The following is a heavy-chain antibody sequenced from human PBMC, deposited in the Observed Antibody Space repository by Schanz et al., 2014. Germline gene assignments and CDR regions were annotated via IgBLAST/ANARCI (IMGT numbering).Heavy chain of an antibody. CDR3: ARSNYYDNSDYYNSFDY. D-gene: IGHD3-22*01. V-gene: IGHV1-46*01. CDR2: INLSGGST. J-gene: IGHJ4*02. Sequence: QVQLVQSWAEVKGPGASVKVSCKASGYSFTPFPIHWVRQAPGQGLEWMGIINLSGGSTNNAQKFQGRLTMTRDTSTSTVYMELSSLRPEDTAVYYCARSNYYDNSDYYNSFDYWGQGTLVTVSS. CDR1: GYSFTPFP.